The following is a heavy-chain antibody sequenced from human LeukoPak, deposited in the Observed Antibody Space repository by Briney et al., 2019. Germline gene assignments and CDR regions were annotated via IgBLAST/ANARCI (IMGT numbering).Heavy chain of an antibody. Sequence: GGSLRLSCAASGFSFTAYRMNWVRQAPGRGLEWISYIGPGGDIYYADSVTGRFTVSRDTAKNSLHLQMNGLRVEDTAVYYCARRFDSWGQGTLVTVSS. CDR2: IGPGGDI. CDR3: ARRFDS. CDR1: GFSFTAYR. V-gene: IGHV3-48*01. J-gene: IGHJ4*02.